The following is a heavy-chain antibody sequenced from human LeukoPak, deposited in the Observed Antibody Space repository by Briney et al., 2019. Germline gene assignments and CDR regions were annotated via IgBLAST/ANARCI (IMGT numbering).Heavy chain of an antibody. Sequence: GGSLRLSCAASGFSFSNYAMSWVRQAPGKGLEWVSAISGSGGSTYYADSVKGRFMISSDNSKNTLYLQMNSLRAEDTAVYYCAKEGSAAVEAGTFDYWGQGTLVTVSS. V-gene: IGHV3-23*01. J-gene: IGHJ4*02. CDR1: GFSFSNYA. CDR2: ISGSGGST. D-gene: IGHD6-13*01. CDR3: AKEGSAAVEAGTFDY.